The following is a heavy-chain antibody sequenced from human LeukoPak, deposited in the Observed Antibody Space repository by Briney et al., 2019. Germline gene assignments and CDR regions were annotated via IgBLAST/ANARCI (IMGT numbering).Heavy chain of an antibody. J-gene: IGHJ4*02. D-gene: IGHD3-22*01. V-gene: IGHV4-39*01. Sequence: SETLSLTCTVSGGSISSSSYYWGWIRQPPGKGLEWIGSIYYSGSTYYNPSLKSRVTISVDTSKNQFSLKLSSVTAADTAVYYCARHLSGDYDSSSYPDYWGQGTLVTVSS. CDR2: IYYSGST. CDR3: ARHLSGDYDSSSYPDY. CDR1: GGSISSSSYY.